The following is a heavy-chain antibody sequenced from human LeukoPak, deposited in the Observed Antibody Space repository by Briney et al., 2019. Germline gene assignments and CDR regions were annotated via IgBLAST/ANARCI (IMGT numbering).Heavy chain of an antibody. D-gene: IGHD3-10*01. CDR2: ISFDGNIK. CDR1: GFTFSSYG. CDR3: ARGDGFMIRD. V-gene: IGHV3-30*03. Sequence: PGGSLRLSCAASGFTFSSYGMHWVRQAPGKGLEWVAVISFDGNIKYYADSVKGRFTISRDSSKNTLYLQMNSLRVEDTAVYYCARGDGFMIRDWGQGTLVTVSS. J-gene: IGHJ4*02.